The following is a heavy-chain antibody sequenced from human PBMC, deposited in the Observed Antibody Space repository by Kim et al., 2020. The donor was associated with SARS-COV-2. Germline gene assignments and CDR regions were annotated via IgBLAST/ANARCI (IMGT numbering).Heavy chain of an antibody. V-gene: IGHV3-48*02. CDR1: GFTFSSYS. CDR2: ISSSSSTI. D-gene: IGHD2-21*02. CDR3: ARDALAYCGGDCYQSYYWYFDL. J-gene: IGHJ2*01. Sequence: GGSLRLSCAASGFTFSSYSMNWVRQAPGKGLEWVSYISSSSSTIYYADSVKGRFTISRDNAKNSLYLQMNSLRDEDTAVYYCARDALAYCGGDCYQSYYWYFDLWGRGTLVTVSS.